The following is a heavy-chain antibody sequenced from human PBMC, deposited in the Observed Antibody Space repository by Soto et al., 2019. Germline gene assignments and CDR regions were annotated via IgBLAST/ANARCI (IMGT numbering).Heavy chain of an antibody. D-gene: IGHD6-13*01. CDR1: GFTFSSYG. V-gene: IGHV3-33*01. CDR2: IWYDGSNK. J-gene: IGHJ5*02. CDR3: AREGIARGTGP. Sequence: QVQLVESGGGVVQPGRSLRLSCAASGFTFSSYGMHWVRQAPGKGLEWVAVIWYDGSNKYYADSVKGRFTISRDNSKNTLYLQMNSLRAEDTAVYHCAREGIARGTGPWGQGTLVTVSS.